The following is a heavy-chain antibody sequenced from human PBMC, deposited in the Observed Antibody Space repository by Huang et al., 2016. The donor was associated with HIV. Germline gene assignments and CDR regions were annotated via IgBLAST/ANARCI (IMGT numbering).Heavy chain of an antibody. Sequence: QLQLQESGPGLVKPSEILSLTCTVSGGSIRSDNYYWGWIRQPPGKGLEWIGSIYYSGSTYHNPSLKGRGTITVGTSKNHFSLRMRSVTAADTAVYYCARLPGSITMIRGVITDPYWGQGTLVTVSS. CDR1: GGSIRSDNYY. V-gene: IGHV4-39*02. CDR2: IYYSGST. CDR3: ARLPGSITMIRGVITDPY. J-gene: IGHJ4*02. D-gene: IGHD3-10*01.